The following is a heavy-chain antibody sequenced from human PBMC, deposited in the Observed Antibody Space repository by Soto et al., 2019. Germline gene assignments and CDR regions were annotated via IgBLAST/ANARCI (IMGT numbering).Heavy chain of an antibody. Sequence: QVQLQESGPGLVNPSETLSLTCTVSGASISGVYWSWIRQPAGKGLEWLGRFDASGSFSYNPSIKSRVTMSIDTSNNHLSLNLSSVTAADTAVYFCARGDSGSSDHFDYWGQGILVTVSS. CDR2: FDASGSF. J-gene: IGHJ4*02. CDR1: GASISGVY. V-gene: IGHV4-4*07. CDR3: ARGDSGSSDHFDY. D-gene: IGHD1-26*01.